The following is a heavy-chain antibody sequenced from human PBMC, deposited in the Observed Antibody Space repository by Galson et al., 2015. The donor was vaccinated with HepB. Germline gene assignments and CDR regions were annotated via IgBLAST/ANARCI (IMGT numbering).Heavy chain of an antibody. V-gene: IGHV1-46*01. D-gene: IGHD6-6*01. J-gene: IGHJ6*02. CDR3: ARDRVLRRMYSSSSGSDYYYGMDV. Sequence: SVKVSCKASGYTFTSHYLHWVRQAPGQGLEWMGIINPSGGSTSYAQKFQGRVTVTRDTSTSTVYMELSSLRSADTAVYYCARDRVLRRMYSSSSGSDYYYGMDVGGQGTTVTVSS. CDR1: GYTFTSHY. CDR2: INPSGGST.